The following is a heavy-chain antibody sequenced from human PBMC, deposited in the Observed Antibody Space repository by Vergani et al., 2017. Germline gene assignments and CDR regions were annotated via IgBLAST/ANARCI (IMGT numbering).Heavy chain of an antibody. V-gene: IGHV4-39*01. J-gene: IGHJ4*02. D-gene: IGHD2-15*01. CDR2: MDYSGST. Sequence: QVQLQESGPGLVKPSETLSLTCTVSGDSVISTDYHWGWIRQPPGKGLEWIGSMDYSGSTSYNPSLESRISISFETPKNQFSLRLTSVTAADTAVYYCASKRGACRAAYCHSYDFCGPGTLVGVSS. CDR3: ASKRGACRAAYCHSYDF. CDR1: GDSVISTDYH.